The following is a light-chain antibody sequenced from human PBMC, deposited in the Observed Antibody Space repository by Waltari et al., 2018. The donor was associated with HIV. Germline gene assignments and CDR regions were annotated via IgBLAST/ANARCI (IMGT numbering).Light chain of an antibody. J-gene: IGKJ5*01. V-gene: IGKV3-20*01. CDR1: QSVYKNY. CDR3: QQYGNSPVT. Sequence: ETFLTQSPDTLSLSPGEGVTLSRRASQSVYKNYLAWYQQKPGQAPRLLIYGTSTRATGIPDRFSGSGSGTDFTLTISRLEPEDFAVYYCQQYGNSPVTFGHGTRLETK. CDR2: GTS.